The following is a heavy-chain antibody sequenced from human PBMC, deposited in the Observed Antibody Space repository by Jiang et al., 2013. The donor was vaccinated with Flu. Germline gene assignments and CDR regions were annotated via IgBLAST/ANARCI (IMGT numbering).Heavy chain of an antibody. CDR1: GFTFSYYR. D-gene: IGHD5-12*01. J-gene: IGHJ4*02. Sequence: VQLLESGGGVVQPGGSLRLSCAASGFTFSYYRMHWVRQSPGKGLEWVASLWHDGSNKFYADSVRGRFTISRDNSKNTLFLQMNGLRPEDAALYYCATLRGSSYDTYLADFWGQGTLVIVSS. V-gene: IGHV3-30*02. CDR3: ATLRGSSYDTYLADF. CDR2: LWHDGSNK.